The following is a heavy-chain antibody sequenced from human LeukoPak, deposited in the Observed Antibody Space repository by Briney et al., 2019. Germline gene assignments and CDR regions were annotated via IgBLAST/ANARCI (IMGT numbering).Heavy chain of an antibody. V-gene: IGHV3-7*01. J-gene: IGHJ6*03. D-gene: IGHD6-13*01. CDR3: ARNREQLGFYYYYYYMDV. CDR1: GFTFSSYW. CDR2: IKQDGSEK. Sequence: GGSLRLSCAASGFTFSSYWMSWVRQAPGKGLEWVANIKQDGSEKYYVDSVKGRFTISRDQAKNSLYLQMNSLRAEDTAVYYCARNREQLGFYYYYYYMDVWGKGTTVTVSS.